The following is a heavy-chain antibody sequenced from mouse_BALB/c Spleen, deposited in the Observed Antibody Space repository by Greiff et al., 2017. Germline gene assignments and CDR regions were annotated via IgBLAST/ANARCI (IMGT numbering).Heavy chain of an antibody. CDR1: GFAFSSYD. D-gene: IGHD2-1*01. V-gene: IGHV5-12-1*01. CDR2: ISSGGGST. CDR3: ARLLYYGKYFDV. J-gene: IGHJ1*01. Sequence: EVKLVESGGGLVKPGGSLKLSCAASGFAFSSYDMSWVRQTPEKRLEWVAYISSGGGSTYYPDTVKGRFTISRDNAKNTLYLQMSSLKSEDTAMYYCARLLYYGKYFDVWGAGTTVTVSS.